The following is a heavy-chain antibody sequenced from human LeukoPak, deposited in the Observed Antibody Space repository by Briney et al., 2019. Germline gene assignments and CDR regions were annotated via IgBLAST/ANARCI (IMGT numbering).Heavy chain of an antibody. CDR1: GYTLTELS. Sequence: ASVKVSCKVSGYTLTELSMHWVRQAPGKGLEWMGGFDPEDGETIYAQKSQGRVTMTEDTSTDTAYMELSSLRSEDTAVYYCAIVNPAANWFDPWGQGTLVTVSS. V-gene: IGHV1-24*01. CDR2: FDPEDGET. D-gene: IGHD2-2*01. CDR3: AIVNPAANWFDP. J-gene: IGHJ5*02.